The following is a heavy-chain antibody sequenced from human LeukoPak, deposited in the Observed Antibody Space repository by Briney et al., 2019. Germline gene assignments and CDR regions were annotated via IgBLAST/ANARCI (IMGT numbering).Heavy chain of an antibody. Sequence: PSETLSLTCSVSGGSLISSDKYWAWIRQPPGKGLEWIGSVFYGGRTFSSPSLKTRVTISVDPSMNQFPLRLSSVTAGDTAIYYCARHALVTSISTYDWFDPWGQGTLVTVSS. V-gene: IGHV4-39*01. J-gene: IGHJ5*02. CDR3: ARHALVTSISTYDWFDP. CDR2: VFYGGRT. CDR1: GGSLISSDKY. D-gene: IGHD2-21*02.